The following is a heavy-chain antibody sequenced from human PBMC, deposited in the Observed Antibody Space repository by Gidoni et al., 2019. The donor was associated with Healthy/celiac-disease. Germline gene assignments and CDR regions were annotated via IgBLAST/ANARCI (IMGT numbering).Heavy chain of an antibody. J-gene: IGHJ3*02. Sequence: EVQLVQSGAEVKQPGESLRISCKGSGYSFTSYWISWVRQMPGKGLEWMGRIDPSDTYTNYSPSFQGHVTISADKSISTAYLQWSSLKASDTAMYYCARPRTYDILTGYSFNDAFDIWGQGTMVTVSS. CDR2: IDPSDTYT. CDR1: GYSFTSYW. D-gene: IGHD3-9*01. CDR3: ARPRTYDILTGYSFNDAFDI. V-gene: IGHV5-10-1*01.